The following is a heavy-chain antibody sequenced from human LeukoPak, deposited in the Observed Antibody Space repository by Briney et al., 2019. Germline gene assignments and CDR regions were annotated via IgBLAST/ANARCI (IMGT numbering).Heavy chain of an antibody. Sequence: GGSLRLSCAASGFTFSRYWMHWVRQAPGKGLVWVSRINTDGSSTNYADSVKGRFTISRDNAKNTLYLQMNSLRAEDTAVYYCARDYIAVAGTDYYYYGMDVWGQGTTVTVSS. CDR1: GFTFSRYW. J-gene: IGHJ6*02. V-gene: IGHV3-74*01. CDR3: ARDYIAVAGTDYYYYGMDV. D-gene: IGHD6-19*01. CDR2: INTDGSST.